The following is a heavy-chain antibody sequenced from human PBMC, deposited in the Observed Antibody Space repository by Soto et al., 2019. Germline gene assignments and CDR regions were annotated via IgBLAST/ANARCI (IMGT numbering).Heavy chain of an antibody. D-gene: IGHD3-22*01. V-gene: IGHV1-69*13. CDR2: IIPIFGTA. CDR3: AREYYDSSGYYNDPDYYGMDV. Sequence: ASVKVSCKASGGTFSSYAISWVRQAPGQGLEWMGGIIPIFGTANYAQKFQGRVTITADESTSTAYMELSSLRSEDTAVYYCAREYYDSSGYYNDPDYYGMDVWSQGTTVTVSS. J-gene: IGHJ6*02. CDR1: GGTFSSYA.